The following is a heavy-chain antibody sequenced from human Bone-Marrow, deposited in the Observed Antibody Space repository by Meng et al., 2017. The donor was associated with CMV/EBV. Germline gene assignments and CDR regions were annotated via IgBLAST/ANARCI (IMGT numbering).Heavy chain of an antibody. CDR3: ARTGAMDV. V-gene: IGHV1-3*01. D-gene: IGHD1-26*01. Sequence: QVPLVQSGAGVTKPGASVKVSCKASGYNFTLYTLHWVRQAPGQRLEWMGWINAGNGYTKYSQKFQGRVTITRDTSASTADMELSSLRSEDTAVYYCARTGAMDVWGQGTTVTVSS. CDR2: INAGNGYT. J-gene: IGHJ6*02. CDR1: GYNFTLYT.